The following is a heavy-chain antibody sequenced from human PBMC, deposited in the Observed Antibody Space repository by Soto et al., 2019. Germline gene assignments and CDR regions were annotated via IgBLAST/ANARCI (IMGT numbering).Heavy chain of an antibody. Sequence: EVQLLESGGGLVRPGGSLRLSCAASGFSFSTYAMSWVRQAPGQGLEWVSGISDTGGTIYYADSVEGRFTISRDNSKKSLFLQMNSLRVDDTAVYYCANAGNCSKTTCPPGPIWGQGTMVTVSS. D-gene: IGHD4-4*01. V-gene: IGHV3-23*01. CDR2: ISDTGGTI. J-gene: IGHJ3*02. CDR3: ANAGNCSKTTCPPGPI. CDR1: GFSFSTYA.